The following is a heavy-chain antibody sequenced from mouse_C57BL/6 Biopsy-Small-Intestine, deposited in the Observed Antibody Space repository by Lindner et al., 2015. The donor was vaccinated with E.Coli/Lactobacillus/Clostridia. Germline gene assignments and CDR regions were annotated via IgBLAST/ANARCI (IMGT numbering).Heavy chain of an antibody. CDR3: TRSFGYGDYLDY. J-gene: IGHJ2*01. CDR1: GFNIKDDY. Sequence: VQLQESGAEFVRPGALVKLSCTASGFNIKDDYIHWVKQRPEQGLEWIGRIDPANGDTKYAPKFLDKATILADTSSNVAYLQFSGLTSEDTAVYYCTRSFGYGDYLDYWGPRHHSHSLL. V-gene: IGHV14-4*01. D-gene: IGHD1-1*02. CDR2: IDPANGDT.